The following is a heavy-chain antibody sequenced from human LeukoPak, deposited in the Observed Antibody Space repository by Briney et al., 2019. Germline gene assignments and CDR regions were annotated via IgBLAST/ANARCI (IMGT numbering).Heavy chain of an antibody. CDR3: VKGGTDYDFWNDSSYSYYFDF. CDR1: GLSFSSYA. D-gene: IGHD3-3*01. Sequence: GGSLRLSCAASGLSFSSYAMHWVRQAPGKGLEWVAVISYDGTEKYYGDSVKGRFTISRDNSKNTLYLQMNSLRAEDTAMYYCVKGGTDYDFWNDSSYSYYFDFWGQGTLVTVSS. J-gene: IGHJ4*02. CDR2: ISYDGTEK. V-gene: IGHV3-30-3*01.